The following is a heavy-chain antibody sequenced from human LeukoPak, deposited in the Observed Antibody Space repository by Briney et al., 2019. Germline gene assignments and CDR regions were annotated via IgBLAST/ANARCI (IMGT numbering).Heavy chain of an antibody. V-gene: IGHV4-39*01. CDR3: ARHFCGGDCYSFYYYYYGMDV. D-gene: IGHD2-21*02. CDR1: GGSISSSSFY. CDR2: IYYSGST. Sequence: PSETLSLTCTVSGGSISSSSFYWGWIRQPPGKGLEWIGTIYYSGSTYYNPSLRSRVTISVDTSNNQFSLNLSSVTAADTAVYYCARHFCGGDCYSFYYYYYGMDVWGQGTTVTVSS. J-gene: IGHJ6*02.